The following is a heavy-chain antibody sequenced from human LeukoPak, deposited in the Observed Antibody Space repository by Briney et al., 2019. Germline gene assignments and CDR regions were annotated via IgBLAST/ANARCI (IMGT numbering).Heavy chain of an antibody. CDR1: VGSTFSGVYY. Sequence: TLSLTCTVSVGSTFSGVYYWSWTRQHPGKGLEWIWHTYGSVTTYYTQSLKSRVTISVDKSKNQFSLKLSSVTAADTAVYYCARADVDTAMALDYWGQGPLVTVSS. D-gene: IGHD5-18*01. CDR3: ARADVDTAMALDY. CDR2: TYGSVTT. J-gene: IGHJ4*02. V-gene: IGHV4-31*03.